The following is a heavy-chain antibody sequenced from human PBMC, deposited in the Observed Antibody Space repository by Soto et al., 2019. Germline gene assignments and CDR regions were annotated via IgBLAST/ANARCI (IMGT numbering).Heavy chain of an antibody. Sequence: QVQLVESGGGVVQTGRSLRLSCAASGFTFSNYGMHWVRQTPGKGLEWVAFISHDESNKYYIDSVKGRFTISRDNSKNTLYLQMNSLRVEDTAVYYCAKDDPPKQQLDGRIDYWGQGTLVTVSS. CDR2: ISHDESNK. V-gene: IGHV3-30*18. D-gene: IGHD6-13*01. J-gene: IGHJ4*02. CDR3: AKDDPPKQQLDGRIDY. CDR1: GFTFSNYG.